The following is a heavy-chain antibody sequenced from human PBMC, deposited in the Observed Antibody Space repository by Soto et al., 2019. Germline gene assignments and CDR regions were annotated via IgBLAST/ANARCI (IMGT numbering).Heavy chain of an antibody. CDR2: MNPNSGNT. CDR1: FTSYD. CDR3: ARGPGSSDWRFSYYYMDV. D-gene: IGHD6-19*01. V-gene: IGHV1-8*01. J-gene: IGHJ6*02. Sequence: QVQLVQSGAEVKKPGASVKVSCTFTSYDINWVRQATGQGLEWMAWMNPNSGNTRYAQKFQGRVTMTRNTSNFTAYMELSSLRSEDTAVYYCARGPGSSDWRFSYYYMDVWGHVTTVTVSS.